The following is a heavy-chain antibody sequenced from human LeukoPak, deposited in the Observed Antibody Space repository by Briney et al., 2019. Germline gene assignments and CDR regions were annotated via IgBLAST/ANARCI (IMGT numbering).Heavy chain of an antibody. CDR1: GGSISSHY. D-gene: IGHD2/OR15-2a*01. J-gene: IGHJ4*02. V-gene: IGHV4-59*11. Sequence: SETLSLTCAVYGGSISSHYWSWIRQPPGKGLEWIGYIYYSGSTNYNPSLKSRVTISVDTPKNQFSLKLSSVTAADTAVYYCARDPFPSMADLDYWGQGTLVTVSS. CDR3: ARDPFPSMADLDY. CDR2: IYYSGST.